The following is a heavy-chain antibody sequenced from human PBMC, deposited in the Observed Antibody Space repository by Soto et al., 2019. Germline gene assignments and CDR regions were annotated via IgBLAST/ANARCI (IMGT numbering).Heavy chain of an antibody. D-gene: IGHD5-12*01. CDR1: GGSISSYY. CDR3: ARFSYEKNFFDY. Sequence: SETLSLTCTVSGGSISSYYWSWIRQPPGKGLEWIGYIYYSGSTNYNPSLKSRVTISVDTSKNQFSLKLSSVTAADTAVYYCARFSYEKNFFDYWGQGTLVTVSS. J-gene: IGHJ4*02. CDR2: IYYSGST. V-gene: IGHV4-59*01.